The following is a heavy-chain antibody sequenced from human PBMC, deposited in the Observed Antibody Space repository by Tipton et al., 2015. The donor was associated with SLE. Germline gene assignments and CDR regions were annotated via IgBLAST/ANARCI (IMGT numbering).Heavy chain of an antibody. Sequence: QLVQSGAEVKKPGESLKISCKGSGYSFTSYWIGWVRQMPGKGLEWMGRIDPSDSYTNYSPSFQGHVTISADKSISTAYLQWSSLKASDTAMYYRARRSITIFGVVIPRLDIWGQGTMVTVSS. J-gene: IGHJ3*02. CDR2: IDPSDSYT. CDR3: ARRSITIFGVVIPRLDI. CDR1: GYSFTSYW. D-gene: IGHD3-3*01. V-gene: IGHV5-10-1*01.